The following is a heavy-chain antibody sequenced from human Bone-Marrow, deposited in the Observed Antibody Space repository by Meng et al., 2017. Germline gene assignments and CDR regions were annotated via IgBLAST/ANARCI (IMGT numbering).Heavy chain of an antibody. CDR2: IYYTGST. CDR1: GGSISSSFFY. V-gene: IGHV4-39*01. Sequence: QLQLQESGPGLGKPSETLSLTGAVSGGSISSSFFYWGWVRQPPGKGLEWIGSIYYTGSTYYNPSLKSRVTISIDTSKNQFSLKLSSVTAADTAVYYCARLDDTGIDYWGQGILVTVSS. CDR3: ARLDDTGIDY. D-gene: IGHD5-18*01. J-gene: IGHJ4*02.